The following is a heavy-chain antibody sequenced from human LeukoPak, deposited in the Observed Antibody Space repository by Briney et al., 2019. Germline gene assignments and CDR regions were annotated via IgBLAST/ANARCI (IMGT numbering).Heavy chain of an antibody. CDR3: AREFRWFFDY. J-gene: IGHJ4*02. Sequence: GGSLRLSCAASGFTVSSNYMSWVRQAPGKGLVWVSRINSDGSSTSYADSVKGRFTISRDNAKNTLYLQMNSLRAEDTAVYYCAREFRWFFDYWGQGTLVTVSS. CDR1: GFTVSSNY. CDR2: INSDGSST. D-gene: IGHD2-15*01. V-gene: IGHV3-74*01.